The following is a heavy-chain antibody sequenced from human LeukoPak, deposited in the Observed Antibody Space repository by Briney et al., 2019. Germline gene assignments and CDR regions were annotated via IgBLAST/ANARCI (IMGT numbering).Heavy chain of an antibody. CDR3: ARVFSGYSTIDAFDI. CDR2: IYPGDSDT. CDR1: GYSFTTYW. D-gene: IGHD5-18*01. V-gene: IGHV5-51*01. J-gene: IGHJ3*02. Sequence: GESLKISCKGSGYSFTTYWIGWVRQMPGKGLEWMGIIYPGDSDTKYSPSFQGQVTISADKSVSTAYLQWSSLKASDTAMYYCARVFSGYSTIDAFDIWGQGTMVTVS.